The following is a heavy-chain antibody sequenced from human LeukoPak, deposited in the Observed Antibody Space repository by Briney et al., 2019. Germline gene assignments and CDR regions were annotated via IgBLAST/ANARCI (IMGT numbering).Heavy chain of an antibody. Sequence: NTSETLSLTCAVYGGSFSGYYWSWIRQPPGKGLEWIGEINHSGSTNYNPSLKSRVTISVDTSKNQFSLKLSSVTAADTAVYYCARRDGYCSGGSCYSDDAFDIWGQGTMVTVSS. CDR1: GGSFSGYY. D-gene: IGHD2-15*01. J-gene: IGHJ3*02. CDR3: ARRDGYCSGGSCYSDDAFDI. V-gene: IGHV4-34*01. CDR2: INHSGST.